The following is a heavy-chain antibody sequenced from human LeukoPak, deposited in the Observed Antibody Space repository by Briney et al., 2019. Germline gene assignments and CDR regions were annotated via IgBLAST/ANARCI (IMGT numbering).Heavy chain of an antibody. CDR1: GGSISGSSSY. V-gene: IGHV4-39*07. D-gene: IGHD4-23*01. CDR3: ARAESYGGSIWFDP. Sequence: SETLSLTCTVSGGSISGSSSYWGWIRQPPGKGLEWIGSIYYGGSTYYNPSLKSRVTISVDTSKNQFSLKLSSVTAADTAVYYCARAESYGGSIWFDPWGQGTLVTVSS. J-gene: IGHJ5*02. CDR2: IYYGGST.